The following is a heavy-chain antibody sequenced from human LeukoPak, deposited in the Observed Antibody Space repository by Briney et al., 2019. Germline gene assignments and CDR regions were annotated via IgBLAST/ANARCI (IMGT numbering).Heavy chain of an antibody. CDR2: INWNGRRI. J-gene: IGHJ3*01. CDR1: RFTFDEYG. D-gene: IGHD1-20*01. V-gene: IGHV3-20*04. Sequence: PGGSLRLSCAASRFTFDEYGMSWGRHTAGKGLGWGSGINWNGRRIGYADSVKGRFTVSRDNAKSSLYLQMNSLRAADTALYYCARAYGKWNDVYFYAFDLWGQGTMVTVSS. CDR3: ARAYGKWNDVYFYAFDL.